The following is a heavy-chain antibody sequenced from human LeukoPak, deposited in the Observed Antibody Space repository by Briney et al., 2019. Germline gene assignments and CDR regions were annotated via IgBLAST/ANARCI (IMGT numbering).Heavy chain of an antibody. V-gene: IGHV3-11*03. CDR2: ISSSSSYT. CDR1: GFTFSDYY. J-gene: IGHJ5*02. Sequence: PGGSLRLSCAASGFTFSDYYMSWIRQAPGKGLEWVSYISSSSSYTNYADSVKGRFTISRDNAKNSLYLQMNSLRAEDTAVYYCARSMITFGVLSWFDPWGQGTLVTVSS. CDR3: ARSMITFGVLSWFDP. D-gene: IGHD3-16*01.